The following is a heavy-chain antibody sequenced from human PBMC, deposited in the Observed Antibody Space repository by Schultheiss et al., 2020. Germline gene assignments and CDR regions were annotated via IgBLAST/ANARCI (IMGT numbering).Heavy chain of an antibody. D-gene: IGHD3-10*01. CDR3: ARDSSYLTPRAYYYGSGNDYYYGMDV. V-gene: IGHV4-59*12. Sequence: SATLSLTCTVSGGSISSYYWSWIRQPPGKGLEWIGYIYYSGSTNYNPSLKSRVTMSVDTSKNQFSLKLSSVTAADTAVYYCARDSSYLTPRAYYYGSGNDYYYGMDVWGQGTTVTVSS. J-gene: IGHJ6*02. CDR2: IYYSGST. CDR1: GGSISSYY.